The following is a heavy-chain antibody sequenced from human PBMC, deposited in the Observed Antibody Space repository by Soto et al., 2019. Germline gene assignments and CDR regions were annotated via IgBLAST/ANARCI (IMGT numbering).Heavy chain of an antibody. J-gene: IGHJ6*02. Sequence: GSLRLSCAASGFTFSSYGMHWVRQAPGKGLEWVAVISYDGSNKYYADSVKGRFTISRDNSKNTPYLQMNSLRAEDTAVYYCAKTYDFWSGYRAYGMDVWGQGTTVTAP. CDR1: GFTFSSYG. CDR2: ISYDGSNK. D-gene: IGHD3-3*01. CDR3: AKTYDFWSGYRAYGMDV. V-gene: IGHV3-30*18.